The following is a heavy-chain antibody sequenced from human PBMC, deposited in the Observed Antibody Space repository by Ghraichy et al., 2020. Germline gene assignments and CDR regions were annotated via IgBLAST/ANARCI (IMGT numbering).Heavy chain of an antibody. CDR1: RAHFCTSA. Sequence: SVKVSCKASRAHFCTSAISWLRLSPVQVLEWMGGIIPIFGTANYAQKFQGRVTITADESTSTAYMELSSLRSEDTAVYYCARGLDTAIGIGLFDYWGQGSFVTVAS. CDR3: ARGLDTAIGIGLFDY. CDR2: IIPIFGTA. D-gene: IGHD5-18*01. J-gene: IGHJ4*02. V-gene: IGHV1-69*13.